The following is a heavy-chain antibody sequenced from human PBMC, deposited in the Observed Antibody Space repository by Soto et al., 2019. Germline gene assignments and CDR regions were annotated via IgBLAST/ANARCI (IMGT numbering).Heavy chain of an antibody. CDR1: GGSINSETNY. D-gene: IGHD3-22*01. V-gene: IGHV4-30-4*01. CDR2: VYYSGST. J-gene: IGHJ4*02. Sequence: SETLSLTCSVSGGSINSETNYWSWLRQTPSGGLEWIGYVYYSGSTLYNPSLKSRVTILIDTSKNEFSLSLSSVVAADTAIYYCVRETVDSFDSSGYPDHWGQGTRVTVSS. CDR3: VRETVDSFDSSGYPDH.